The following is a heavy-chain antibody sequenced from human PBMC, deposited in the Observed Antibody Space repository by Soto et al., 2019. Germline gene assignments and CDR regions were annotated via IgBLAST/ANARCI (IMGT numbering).Heavy chain of an antibody. CDR3: ASTTRGNYDFWSGYYTPYYYYGMDV. D-gene: IGHD3-3*01. CDR2: IIPIFGTA. V-gene: IGHV1-69*01. J-gene: IGHJ6*02. Sequence: QVQLVQSGAEVKKPGSSVKVSCKASGGTFSSYAISWVRQAPGQGLEWMGGIIPIFGTANYAQKFQGRVTITADESTSTAYMELSSLRSEDTAVYYCASTTRGNYDFWSGYYTPYYYYGMDVWGQGTTVTVSS. CDR1: GGTFSSYA.